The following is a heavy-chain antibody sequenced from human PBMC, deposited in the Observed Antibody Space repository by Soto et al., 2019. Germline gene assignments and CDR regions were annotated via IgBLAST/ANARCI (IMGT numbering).Heavy chain of an antibody. D-gene: IGHD3-3*01. J-gene: IGHJ4*02. CDR1: GGSVYSYY. CDR3: ARNIAYSDFWSGYFDH. V-gene: IGHV4-59*02. Sequence: SETLSLTCTVSGGSVYSYYWTWIRQPPGKGLEWIGYIHYSGSTNCNPSLKNRITISVDMSKNQVSLKLSSVTAADTAVYYCARNIAYSDFWSGYFDHWGQGALVTVS. CDR2: IHYSGST.